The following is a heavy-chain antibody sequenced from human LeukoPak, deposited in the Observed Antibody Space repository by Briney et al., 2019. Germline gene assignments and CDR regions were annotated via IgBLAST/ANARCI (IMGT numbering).Heavy chain of an antibody. CDR2: TYYRSKWYN. CDR3: ARFGTAAGTGDAFDI. CDR1: GDSVSSNSAA. Sequence: SQTLSLTCAISGDSVSSNSAAWNWIRQSPSRGLEWLGRTYYRSKWYNDYAVSANSRITINPDTSTNQFSLQLNSVTPEYTAVYYCARFGTAAGTGDAFDIWGQGTMVTVSS. D-gene: IGHD6-13*01. V-gene: IGHV6-1*01. J-gene: IGHJ3*02.